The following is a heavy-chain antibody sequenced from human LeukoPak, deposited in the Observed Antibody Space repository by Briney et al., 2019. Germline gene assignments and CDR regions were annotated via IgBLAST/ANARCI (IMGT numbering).Heavy chain of an antibody. V-gene: IGHV3-9*01. CDR1: GFTFDDYA. Sequence: GGSLRLSCAASGFTFDDYAMHWVRQAPGKGLEWVSGISWSSGSIGYADSVKGRFTISRDNVKKLLYLQMSRLRVEDTAVYYCARDMIRGSWGRSPFDFWGQGTLVTVSS. CDR3: ARDMIRGSWGRSPFDF. J-gene: IGHJ4*02. D-gene: IGHD3-10*01. CDR2: ISWSSGSI.